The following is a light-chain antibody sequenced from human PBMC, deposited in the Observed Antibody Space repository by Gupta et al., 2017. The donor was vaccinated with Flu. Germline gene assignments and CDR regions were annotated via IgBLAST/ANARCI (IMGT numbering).Light chain of an antibody. J-gene: IGLJ3*02. CDR1: SSNIENNY. V-gene: IGLV1-51*02. CDR3: GTWDSSLSAWV. Sequence: KVTISCSGSSSNIENNYVSWYQQRPGTAPKLLIYESNKRPSGIPDRFSGSKSDTSATLGITGLQTGDEADYYCGTWDSSLSAWVFGGGTKLTVL. CDR2: ESN.